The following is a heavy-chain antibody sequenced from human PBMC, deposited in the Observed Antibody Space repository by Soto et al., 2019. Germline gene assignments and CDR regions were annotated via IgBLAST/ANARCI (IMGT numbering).Heavy chain of an antibody. CDR1: GGSISSSSYY. V-gene: IGHV4-39*01. J-gene: IGHJ5*02. Sequence: SETLSLTCTVSGGSISSSSYYWGWIRQPPGKGLEWIGSIYYSGSTYYNPSLKSRVTISVDTSKNQFSLKLSSVTAADTAVYYCARLNICSVGSCYKNWLDPRAQRTPVTVSS. D-gene: IGHD2-15*01. CDR3: ARLNICSVGSCYKNWLDP. CDR2: IYYSGST.